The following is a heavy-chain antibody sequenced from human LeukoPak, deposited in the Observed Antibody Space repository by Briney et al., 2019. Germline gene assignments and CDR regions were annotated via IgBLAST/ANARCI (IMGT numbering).Heavy chain of an antibody. Sequence: GGSLRLSCAASGFTFSDYYMSWIRQAPGKGLEWVSAISGSGGSTYYADSVKGRFTISRDNSKNTLYLQMNSLRAEDTAVYYCANGIVGATHPYYFDYWGQGTLVTVSS. CDR3: ANGIVGATHPYYFDY. D-gene: IGHD1-26*01. CDR1: GFTFSDYY. J-gene: IGHJ4*02. V-gene: IGHV3-23*01. CDR2: ISGSGGST.